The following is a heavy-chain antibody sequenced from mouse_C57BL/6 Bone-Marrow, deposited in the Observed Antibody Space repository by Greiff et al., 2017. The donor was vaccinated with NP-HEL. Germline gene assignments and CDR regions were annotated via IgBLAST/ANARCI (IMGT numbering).Heavy chain of an antibody. J-gene: IGHJ4*01. D-gene: IGHD1-1*01. CDR2: ISNGGGST. CDR1: GFTFSDYY. Sequence: EVQLVESGGGLVQPGGSLKLSCAASGFTFSDYYMYWVRQTPEKRLEWVAYISNGGGSTYYPDTVKGRFTISRDNAKNTLYLQMSRLKSEDTAMYYCARRGYYGSSSAMDYWGQGTSVTVSS. CDR3: ARRGYYGSSSAMDY. V-gene: IGHV5-12*01.